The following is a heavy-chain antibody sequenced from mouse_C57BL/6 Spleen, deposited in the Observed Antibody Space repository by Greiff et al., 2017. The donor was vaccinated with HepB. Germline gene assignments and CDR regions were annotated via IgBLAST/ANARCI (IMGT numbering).Heavy chain of an antibody. J-gene: IGHJ3*01. CDR2: TDPNSGGT. V-gene: IGHV1-72*01. D-gene: IGHD1-2*01. CDR1: GYTFTSYW. CDR3: ARDYCGAWFAY. Sequence: VQLQQPGAELVKPGASVKLSCKASGYTFTSYWMHWVKQRPGRGHEWIGRTDPNSGGTKYNEKFKSKATLTVDKPSSTAYMQLSSLTSEDSAVYYCARDYCGAWFAYWGQGTLVTVSA.